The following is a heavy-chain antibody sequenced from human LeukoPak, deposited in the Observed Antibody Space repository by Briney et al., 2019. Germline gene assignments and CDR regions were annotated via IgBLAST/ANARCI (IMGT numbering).Heavy chain of an antibody. Sequence: PSETLSLTCTVSGGSISSYYWSWIRQPPGKGLEWIGYIYYSGSTNYNPSLKSRVIISVDTSKNQFSLKLSSVTAADTAVYYCARARGGVTKYFQHWGQGTLVTVSS. CDR1: GGSISSYY. J-gene: IGHJ1*01. CDR2: IYYSGST. CDR3: ARARGGVTKYFQH. D-gene: IGHD4-17*01. V-gene: IGHV4-59*01.